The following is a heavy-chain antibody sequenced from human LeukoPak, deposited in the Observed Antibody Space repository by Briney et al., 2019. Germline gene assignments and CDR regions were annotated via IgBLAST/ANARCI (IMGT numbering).Heavy chain of an antibody. J-gene: IGHJ4*02. CDR3: ARDGRYSWWRLYSECGY. V-gene: IGHV3-33*08. Sequence: GGSLRLSCAASGFTVSSNYMSWVRQAPGKGLEWVAVIWYDGSNKYYADSVKGRFTISRDNSKNTLYLQMNSLRAEDTAVYYCARDGRYSWWRLYSECGYWGQGTLVTVSS. CDR1: GFTVSSNY. D-gene: IGHD2-21*02. CDR2: IWYDGSNK.